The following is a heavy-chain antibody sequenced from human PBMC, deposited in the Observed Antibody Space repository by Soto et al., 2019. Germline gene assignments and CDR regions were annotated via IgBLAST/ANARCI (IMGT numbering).Heavy chain of an antibody. Sequence: GGSLSRSFAASGFTFSSDWMSWVRQAPGEVLELVANIQQDGIEKYYVYSVKGRLTISRDNSKNSLYLQMNSLRDKDTTVYYCAREPYSDGLSPFKYWGQGTLVSDS. J-gene: IGHJ4*02. D-gene: IGHD5-18*01. CDR1: GFTFSSDW. CDR3: AREPYSDGLSPFKY. V-gene: IGHV3-7*03. CDR2: IQQDGIEK.